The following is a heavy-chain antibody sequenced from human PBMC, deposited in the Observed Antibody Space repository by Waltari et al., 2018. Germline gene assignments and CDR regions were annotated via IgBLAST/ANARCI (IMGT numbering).Heavy chain of an antibody. J-gene: IGHJ4*02. CDR3: ARDGGYCTNGVCQFDY. CDR2: IYTSGSP. V-gene: IGHV4-61*02. D-gene: IGHD2-8*01. Sequence: QVQLQESGPGLVKPSQTLSLTCTVSGGSISSGSYYRRWIRQPAGKGLQWIGRIYTSGSPNYNPSLKSRVTISVDTSKNQFSLKLSSVTAADTAVYYCARDGGYCTNGVCQFDYWGQGTLVTVSS. CDR1: GGSISSGSYY.